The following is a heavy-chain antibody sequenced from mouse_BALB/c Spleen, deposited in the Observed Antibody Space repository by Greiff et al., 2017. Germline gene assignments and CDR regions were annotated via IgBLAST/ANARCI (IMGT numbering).Heavy chain of an antibody. CDR3: ARCDDDYDGYFDV. CDR2: ISYSGST. Sequence: EVKLMESGPGLVKPSQSLSLTCTVTGYSITSDYAWNWIRQFPGNKLAWMGYISYSGSTSYNPSLKSRISITRDTSKNQFFLQLNSVTTEDIATYYCARCDDDYDGYFDVWGAGTTVTVSS. J-gene: IGHJ1*01. D-gene: IGHD2-4*01. CDR1: GYSITSDYA. V-gene: IGHV3-2*02.